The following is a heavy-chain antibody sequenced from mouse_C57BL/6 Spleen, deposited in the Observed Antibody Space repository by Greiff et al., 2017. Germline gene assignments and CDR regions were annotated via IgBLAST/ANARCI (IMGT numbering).Heavy chain of an antibody. CDR2: ISNGGGST. Sequence: EVQVVESGGGLVQPGGSLKLSCAASGFTFSDYYMYWVRQTPEKRLEWVAYISNGGGSTYYPDTVKGRFTISRDNAKNTLYLQMSRLKSEDTAMYYCARGGDGRIDYWGQGTTLTVSS. CDR1: GFTFSDYY. CDR3: ARGGDGRIDY. D-gene: IGHD2-3*01. J-gene: IGHJ2*01. V-gene: IGHV5-12*01.